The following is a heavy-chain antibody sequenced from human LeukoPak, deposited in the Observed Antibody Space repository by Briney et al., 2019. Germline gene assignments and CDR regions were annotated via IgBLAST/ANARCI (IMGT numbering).Heavy chain of an antibody. CDR3: ARGNILTGYCFDF. CDR2: IHYTGAT. V-gene: IGHV4-34*01. CDR1: GGSITGYY. Sequence: SETLSLTCAVYGGSITGYYWSWIRQTPGRGLEWVGEIHYTGATSYNPSLKSRATISTDTPKNQFSLRLSSVTAADTAVYYCARGNILTGYCFDFWGQGALVTVSS. D-gene: IGHD3-9*01. J-gene: IGHJ4*02.